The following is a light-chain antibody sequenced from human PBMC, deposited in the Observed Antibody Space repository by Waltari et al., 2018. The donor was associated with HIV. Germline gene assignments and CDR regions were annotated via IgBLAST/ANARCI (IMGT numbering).Light chain of an antibody. CDR1: QNVGSY. J-gene: IGKJ5*01. V-gene: IGKV3-11*01. Sequence: EIVLTQSPSSLSLSPGERATLSCRASQNVGSYLAWYQQKPCQAPRLLLYGASSRATGITARFSGRGSGTDFTLTISSLEPGDLAIYYCHQRSNWPITFGQGTRLEIK. CDR3: HQRSNWPIT. CDR2: GAS.